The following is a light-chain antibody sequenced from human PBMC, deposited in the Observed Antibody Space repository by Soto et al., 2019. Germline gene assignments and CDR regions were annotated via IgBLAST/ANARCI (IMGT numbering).Light chain of an antibody. CDR2: GNS. CDR3: SSYTNSATLGV. V-gene: IGLV1-40*01. J-gene: IGLJ1*01. CDR1: SSNIGAGYD. Sequence: QSVLTQPPSVSGAPGQRVTISCTGSSSNIGAGYDVHWYQQLPGTAPKLLIYGNSNRPSGVPDRFSGSKSGTSASLTISGLQAEDEASYYCSSYTNSATLGVFGTGTKLTVL.